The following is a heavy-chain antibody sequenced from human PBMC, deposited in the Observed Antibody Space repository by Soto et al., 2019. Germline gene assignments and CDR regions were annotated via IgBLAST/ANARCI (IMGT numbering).Heavy chain of an antibody. J-gene: IGHJ6*04. D-gene: IGHD5-18*01. V-gene: IGHV4-4*02. CDR2: IYPDGSV. Sequence: QVQLQASGPGLVNPSRTLSLTRGVSNGVITTDNWWAGGRQPPGKGLDWIGAIYPDGSVNYDPSLESRVTISMDKSKNEFALEMTAVTAEDTAVYYCSKGSGYTDCGGYYSGMDVWVKGTTVAV. CDR1: NGVITTDNW. CDR3: SKGSGYTDCGGYYSGMDV.